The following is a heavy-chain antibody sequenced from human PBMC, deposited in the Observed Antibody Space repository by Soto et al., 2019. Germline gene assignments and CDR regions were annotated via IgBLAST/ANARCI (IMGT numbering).Heavy chain of an antibody. CDR3: AHKAGRGAGMDV. D-gene: IGHD2-15*01. Sequence: QITLKESGPTLVKPTQTLTVTCTFSGFSLSTSGVGVAWIRQPPGKALEWLALISWDGDKRYCPFLKSRLTITKDTSENQVVLTLTNMDPVDTATYCCAHKAGRGAGMDVWGQGTTVTVSS. J-gene: IGHJ6*02. V-gene: IGHV2-5*02. CDR2: ISWDGDK. CDR1: GFSLSTSGVG.